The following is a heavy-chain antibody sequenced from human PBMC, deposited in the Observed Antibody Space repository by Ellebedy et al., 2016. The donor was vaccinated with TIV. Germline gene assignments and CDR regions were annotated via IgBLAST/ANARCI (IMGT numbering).Heavy chain of an antibody. D-gene: IGHD4-11*01. CDR3: ARELYSNYSDYYGMDV. V-gene: IGHV1-18*01. J-gene: IGHJ6*02. CDR2: ISAYNGNT. CDR1: GYTFTSYG. Sequence: AASVKVSCKASGYTFTSYGISWVRQAPGQGLEWMGWISAYNGNTNYAQKLQGRVTITRDTSASTAYMALSSLRSEDTAVYYCARELYSNYSDYYGMDVWGQGTTVTVSS.